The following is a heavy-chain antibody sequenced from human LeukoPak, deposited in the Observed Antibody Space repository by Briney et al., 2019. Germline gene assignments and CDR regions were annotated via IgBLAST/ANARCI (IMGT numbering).Heavy chain of an antibody. CDR2: IKSKTNGGTT. Sequence: PGGSLRLSCAASGFTFNHAWMSWVRQAPGKGLEWVGRIKSKTNGGTTDYAAPVKGRFTISRDDSKNTLYLQINSLKTEDTAVYYCTRVGPRYYFDYWGQGTLVTVSS. J-gene: IGHJ4*02. CDR3: TRVGPRYYFDY. D-gene: IGHD1-26*01. V-gene: IGHV3-15*01. CDR1: GFTFNHAW.